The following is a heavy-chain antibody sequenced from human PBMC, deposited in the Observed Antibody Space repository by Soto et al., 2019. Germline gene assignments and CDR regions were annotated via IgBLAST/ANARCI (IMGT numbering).Heavy chain of an antibody. V-gene: IGHV3-53*01. J-gene: IGHJ6*02. CDR3: ARDREVVPAAIGPGGYYYGMDV. CDR1: GFTVSSNY. Sequence: PGGSLRLSCAASGFTVSSNYMSWVRQAPGKGLEWVSVIYSGCSTYYADSVKGRFTISRDNSKNTLYLQMNSLRAEDTAVYYCARDREVVPAAIGPGGYYYGMDVWGQGTTVAVSS. CDR2: IYSGCST. D-gene: IGHD2-2*01.